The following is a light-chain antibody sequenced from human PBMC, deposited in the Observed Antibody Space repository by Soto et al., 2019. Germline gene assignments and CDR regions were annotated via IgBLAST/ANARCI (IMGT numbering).Light chain of an antibody. Sequence: QSALTQPPSASGSPGQSVTISCTGTSSDVGGYYSVSWYQQHPGKAPRLMIYEVTKRPSGVPDRFSGSKSGSTASLTVSGLQPEDEADYYCSSYAGSHNLAVFGTGTKVTVL. CDR1: SSDVGGYYS. J-gene: IGLJ1*01. CDR3: SSYAGSHNLAV. CDR2: EVT. V-gene: IGLV2-8*01.